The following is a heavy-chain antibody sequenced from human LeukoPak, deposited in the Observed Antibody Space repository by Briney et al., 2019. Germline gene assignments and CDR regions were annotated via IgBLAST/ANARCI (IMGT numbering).Heavy chain of an antibody. D-gene: IGHD6-13*01. V-gene: IGHV4-59*08. CDR3: ARRRGWKQQVVYFAY. J-gene: IGHJ4*02. Sequence: PSETLSLTCTVSGGSISSYYWSWIRQPPGKGLEWIGYLFHSGTRRYNPSPKSRVTISADATKNQFFLSLHPTTAADTAVYYCARRRGWKQQVVYFAYWGQGTLATVSS. CDR1: GGSISSYY. CDR2: LFHSGTR.